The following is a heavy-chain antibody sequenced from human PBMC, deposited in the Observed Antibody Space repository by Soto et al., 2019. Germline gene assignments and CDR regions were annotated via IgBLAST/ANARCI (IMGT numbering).Heavy chain of an antibody. CDR3: ARTSYYDILTGYNYGMDV. D-gene: IGHD3-9*01. J-gene: IGHJ6*02. CDR2: IYSGGST. Sequence: EVQLVESGGGLVQPGGSMRLSCAASGFTVSSNYMSWVRQAPGKGLEWVSVIYSGGSTYYADSVKGRFTISRDNSKSTLYLQRNSLRAEDTAVYYCARTSYYDILTGYNYGMDVWVQGTTVTVSS. V-gene: IGHV3-66*01. CDR1: GFTVSSNY.